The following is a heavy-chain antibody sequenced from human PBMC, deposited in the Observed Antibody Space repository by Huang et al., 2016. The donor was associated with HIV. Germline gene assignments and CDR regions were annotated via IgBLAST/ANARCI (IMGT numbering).Heavy chain of an antibody. CDR1: GGTFSKYA. J-gene: IGHJ4*02. D-gene: IGHD4-17*01. V-gene: IGHV1-69*13. CDR2: NIAMCGTQ. CDR3: ARGQLGSYGDYDVLY. Sequence: QVQLVQSGAEVKTPGSSVKVSCKASGGTFSKYAISWVRQAPGQGLEWMGGNIAMCGTQNYASKFQGRVTITADDSTSTTYVEVSSLRSEETALYYCARGQLGSYGDYDVLYWGQGTLVTVSS.